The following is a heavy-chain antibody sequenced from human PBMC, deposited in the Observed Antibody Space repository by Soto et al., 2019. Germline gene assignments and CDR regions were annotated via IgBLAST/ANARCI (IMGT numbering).Heavy chain of an antibody. CDR2: IYYSGST. V-gene: IGHV4-31*03. D-gene: IGHD2-15*01. CDR1: GGSISSGGYY. Sequence: QVQLQESGPGLVKPSQTLSLTCTVAGGSISSGGYYWSWIRQHPGKGLEWIGYIYYSGSTYYNPSLKSRVTISVDRSKNQFSLKLCSVTAADTAGYFCARDGGFSGGSSYGACAIGGHGTMVTVSS. CDR3: ARDGGFSGGSSYGACAI. J-gene: IGHJ3*02.